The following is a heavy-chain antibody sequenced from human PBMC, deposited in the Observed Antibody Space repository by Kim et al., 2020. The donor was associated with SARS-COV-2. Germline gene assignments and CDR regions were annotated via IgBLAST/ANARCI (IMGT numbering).Heavy chain of an antibody. V-gene: IGHV3-23*03. CDR2: IYSGGSTT. CDR3: AKDLYYDSSGYGGVYFDY. Sequence: GGSLRLSCAASGFTFSSYAMSWVRQAPGKGLEWVSVIYSGGSTTYYADSVKGRFIISRDNSKNTLYLQMNSLRAEDMAVYYCAKDLYYDSSGYGGVYFDYWGQGTLVTVSS. CDR1: GFTFSSYA. J-gene: IGHJ4*02. D-gene: IGHD3-22*01.